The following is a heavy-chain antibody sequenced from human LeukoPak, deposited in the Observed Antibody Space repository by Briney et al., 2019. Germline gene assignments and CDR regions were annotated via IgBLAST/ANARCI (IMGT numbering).Heavy chain of an antibody. J-gene: IGHJ4*02. CDR1: GFTFDDYA. CDR3: AKDARYDSSGYLNY. Sequence: GGSLRLSCEASGFTFDDYAMRWVRQAPGEGLEWVSGISWNSGSIGYADSVKGRFTISRDNAKNSLYLQMNSLRAEDTALYYCAKDARYDSSGYLNYWGQGTLVTAAS. D-gene: IGHD3-22*01. CDR2: ISWNSGSI. V-gene: IGHV3-9*01.